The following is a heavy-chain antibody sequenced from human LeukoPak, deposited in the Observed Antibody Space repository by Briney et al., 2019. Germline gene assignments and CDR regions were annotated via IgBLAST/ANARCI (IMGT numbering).Heavy chain of an antibody. J-gene: IGHJ6*02. V-gene: IGHV3-48*03. D-gene: IGHD1-1*01. CDR1: GFTLSSYE. CDR2: VTSSGATI. Sequence: GGSLRLSCAASGFTLSSYEMNWVRQAPGKGLEWVSFVTSSGATIYNADSVKGRFTISRDSAKNSLYLQMNSLRAEDTAVYYCARGASNWNFDYYGMDVWGQGTTVTVSS. CDR3: ARGASNWNFDYYGMDV.